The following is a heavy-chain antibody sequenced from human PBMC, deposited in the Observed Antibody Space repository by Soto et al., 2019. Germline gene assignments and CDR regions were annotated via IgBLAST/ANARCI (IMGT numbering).Heavy chain of an antibody. CDR3: ARTARGYSYGYADY. D-gene: IGHD5-18*01. CDR2: ISAYNGNT. V-gene: IGHV1-18*01. Sequence: QVQLVQSGAEVKKPGASVKVSCKASGYTFSNYGVTWVRQAPGQGLEWMGWISAYNGNTNYAQKLQGRVTMTTDTSTSTAYMELRSLRSDDTAMYYCARTARGYSYGYADYWGQGTLVTVSS. J-gene: IGHJ4*02. CDR1: GYTFSNYG.